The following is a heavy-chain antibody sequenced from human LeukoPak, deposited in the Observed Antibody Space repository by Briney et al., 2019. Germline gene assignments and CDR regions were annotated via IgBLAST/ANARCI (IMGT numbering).Heavy chain of an antibody. D-gene: IGHD6-19*01. CDR2: IKQDGSEK. CDR1: GFTFSSYW. Sequence: GGSLRLSCAASGFTFSSYWMSWVRQAPGKGLEWVANIKQDGSEKYYVDSAKGRFTISRDNAKNSLYLQMNSLRADDTAVYYCARVSKESSAWGYWGQGTLVTVSS. CDR3: ARVSKESSAWGY. V-gene: IGHV3-7*03. J-gene: IGHJ4*02.